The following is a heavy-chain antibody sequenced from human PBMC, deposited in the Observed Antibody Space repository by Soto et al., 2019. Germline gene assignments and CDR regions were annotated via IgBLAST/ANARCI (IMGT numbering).Heavy chain of an antibody. J-gene: IGHJ4*02. CDR2: ISSVISTI. V-gene: IGHV3-48*01. D-gene: IGHD2-15*01. CDR1: GFTFSSYS. CDR3: ARRAPDCSGGSCPFDY. Sequence: EVQLVESGGGLVQPGGSLRLSCAASGFTFSSYSMNWVRQAPGKGLEWVSYISSVISTIYYADSVKGRFTISRDNAKNSLYLQMNSLRAEDTAVYYCARRAPDCSGGSCPFDYWGPGTLVTVSS.